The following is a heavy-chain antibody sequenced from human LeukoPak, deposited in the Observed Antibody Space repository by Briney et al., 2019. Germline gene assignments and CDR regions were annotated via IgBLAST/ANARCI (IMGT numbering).Heavy chain of an antibody. CDR2: IYYSGST. CDR1: GGSISSYY. D-gene: IGHD6-19*01. J-gene: IGHJ5*02. CDR3: ARSHGSGWSP. V-gene: IGHV4-59*08. Sequence: SETLSLTCTVSGGSISSYYWSWIRQPPGKGLGWIGYIYYSGSTNYNPSLKSRVTISVDTSKNQFSLKLSSVTAADTAVYYCARSHGSGWSPWGQGTLVTVSS.